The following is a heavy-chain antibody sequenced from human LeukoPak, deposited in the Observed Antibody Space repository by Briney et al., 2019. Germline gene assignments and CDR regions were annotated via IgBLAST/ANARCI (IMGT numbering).Heavy chain of an antibody. D-gene: IGHD3-22*01. CDR3: ARGYYYDSSGYYGDWFDP. CDR1: GGSISSYY. Sequence: PSETLSLTCTVSGGSISSYYWSWIRQPPGKGLEWIWYIYYSGSTNYNPSPKSRGTTSIDTSKNQFSLKLSSVTAADTAVYYCARGYYYDSSGYYGDWFDPWGQGTLVTVSS. CDR2: IYYSGST. J-gene: IGHJ5*02. V-gene: IGHV4-59*01.